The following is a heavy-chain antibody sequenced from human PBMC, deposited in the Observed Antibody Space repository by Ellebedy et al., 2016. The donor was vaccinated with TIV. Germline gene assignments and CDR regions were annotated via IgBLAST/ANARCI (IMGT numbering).Heavy chain of an antibody. D-gene: IGHD6-13*01. J-gene: IGHJ4*02. CDR2: INPNSGGT. V-gene: IGHV1-2*02. CDR3: ARDGAAAGIAYFDY. Sequence: ASVKVSXKASGYTFTGYYIHWVRQAPGQGLEWMGWINPNSGGTNYAQKFQGRVTMTRDTSISTAYMELSRLRSDDTAVYYCARDGAAAGIAYFDYWGQGTLVTVSS. CDR1: GYTFTGYY.